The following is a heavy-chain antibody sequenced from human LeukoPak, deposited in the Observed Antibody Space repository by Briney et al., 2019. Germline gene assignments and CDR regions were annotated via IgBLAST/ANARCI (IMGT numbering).Heavy chain of an antibody. V-gene: IGHV4-39*01. CDR2: IYYRGNT. CDR1: GDSISSYNYF. D-gene: IGHD3-22*01. CDR3: ARASSGYYWDFDY. Sequence: SETLSLTCTVSGDSISSYNYFWGWVRQPPGKGLEWVGSIYYRGNTYYNPSLKSRVTLSADTSKNQFSLKVTSVTAADTAVYYCARASSGYYWDFDYWGQGALVTVSS. J-gene: IGHJ4*02.